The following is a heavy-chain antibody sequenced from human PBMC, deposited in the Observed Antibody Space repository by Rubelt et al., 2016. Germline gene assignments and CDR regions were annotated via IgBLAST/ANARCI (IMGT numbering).Heavy chain of an antibody. V-gene: IGHV4-31*02. D-gene: IGHD6-6*01. J-gene: IGHJ4*02. CDR2: IYYSGST. CDR3: AREALYSSSVDY. Sequence: WKGLEWIGYIYYSGSTYYNPSLKSRVTISVDTSKNQFSLKLSSVTAADTAVYYCAREALYSSSVDYWGQGTLVTVSS.